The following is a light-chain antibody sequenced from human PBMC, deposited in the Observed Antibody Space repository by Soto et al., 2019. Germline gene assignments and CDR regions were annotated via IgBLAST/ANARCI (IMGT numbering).Light chain of an antibody. CDR3: QQYETFSGT. V-gene: IGKV1-5*01. CDR2: DVS. J-gene: IGKJ1*01. Sequence: DIQLTQSPSTLSASVGDSVTMTCRASQNISTSLACYQHKPGKAPTLLMFDVSTLESGVPSRFSGSGSGTTFTLTISSLQSDDFATYYCQQYETFSGTFGPGTKVDIK. CDR1: QNISTS.